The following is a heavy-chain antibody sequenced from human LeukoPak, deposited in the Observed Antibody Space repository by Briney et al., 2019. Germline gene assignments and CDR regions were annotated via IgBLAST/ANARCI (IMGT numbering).Heavy chain of an antibody. CDR2: IYSDNT. J-gene: IGHJ4*02. CDR1: GFTVSSNS. Sequence: GGSLRLSCTVSGFTVSSNSMSWVRQAPGKGLEWVSFIYSDNTHYSDSVKGRFTISRDNAKNTPYLQMNSLRAEDTAVYYCARDRGSGLDYWGQGTLVTVSS. D-gene: IGHD3-10*01. CDR3: ARDRGSGLDY. V-gene: IGHV3-53*01.